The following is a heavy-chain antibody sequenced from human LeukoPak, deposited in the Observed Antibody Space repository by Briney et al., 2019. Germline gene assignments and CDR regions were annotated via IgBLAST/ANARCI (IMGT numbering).Heavy chain of an antibody. D-gene: IGHD2-15*01. Sequence: SETLSLTCTVSGGSISSGDYYWSWTRQPPGKGLEWIGYIYYSGSTYYNPSLKSRVTISVDTSKNQFSLKLSSVTAADTAVYYCARDCSGGSCYLSFDYWGQGTLVTVSS. CDR2: IYYSGST. J-gene: IGHJ4*02. V-gene: IGHV4-30-4*01. CDR3: ARDCSGGSCYLSFDY. CDR1: GGSISSGDYY.